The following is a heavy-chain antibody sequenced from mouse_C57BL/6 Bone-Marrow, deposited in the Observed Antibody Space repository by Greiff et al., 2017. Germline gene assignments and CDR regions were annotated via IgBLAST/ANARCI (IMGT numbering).Heavy chain of an antibody. CDR3: ARKGSSGYVNYFDY. J-gene: IGHJ2*01. Sequence: VQLQQSGPELVKPGASVKIPCKASGYTFTDYNMDWVKQSHGKSLEWIGDINPNNGGTIYNQKFKGQATLTVDKSSSTAYMELRSLTSEDTAVYYCARKGSSGYVNYFDYWGQGTTLTVSS. CDR2: INPNNGGT. CDR1: GYTFTDYN. V-gene: IGHV1-18*01. D-gene: IGHD3-2*02.